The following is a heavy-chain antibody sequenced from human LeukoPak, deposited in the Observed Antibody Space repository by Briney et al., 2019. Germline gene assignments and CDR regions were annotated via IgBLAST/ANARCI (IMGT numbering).Heavy chain of an antibody. Sequence: SETLSLTCAVYGGSFSGYYWSWIRQPPGKGLEWIGEINHSGSTNYNPSLKSRVTISVDTSKNQFSLKLSSVTAADTAVYYCARSRGRATSHLYWGQGTLVTVSS. CDR1: GGSFSGYY. CDR2: INHSGST. D-gene: IGHD1-26*01. J-gene: IGHJ4*02. CDR3: ARSRGRATSHLY. V-gene: IGHV4-34*01.